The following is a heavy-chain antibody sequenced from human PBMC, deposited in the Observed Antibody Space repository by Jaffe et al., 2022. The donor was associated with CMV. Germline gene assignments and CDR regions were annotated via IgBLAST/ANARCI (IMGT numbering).Heavy chain of an antibody. D-gene: IGHD2-8*01. J-gene: IGHJ4*02. Sequence: EVQLVESGGGLVQPGGSLRLSCAASGFTFSSYWMSWVRQAPGKGLEWVANIKQDGSEKYYVDSVKGRFTISRDNAKNSLYLQMNSLRAEDTAVYYCARSPRNIVLMVYAHFDYWGQGTLVTVSS. CDR3: ARSPRNIVLMVYAHFDY. CDR2: IKQDGSEK. CDR1: GFTFSSYW. V-gene: IGHV3-7*03.